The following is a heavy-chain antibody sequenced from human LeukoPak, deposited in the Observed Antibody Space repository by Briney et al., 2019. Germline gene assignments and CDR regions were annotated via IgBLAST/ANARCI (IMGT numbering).Heavy chain of an antibody. CDR1: GHAFTNYG. Sequence: ASVKVSCKASGHAFTNYGVGWLRLAPGQGLQWLGWISTFNGNTNYAQIVQDRVTMTTDTSTNTAYLELRSLRSDDTAVYYCARRHLIGNGYFDHWGQGTLVTVSS. CDR2: ISTFNGNT. D-gene: IGHD1-1*01. V-gene: IGHV1-18*01. CDR3: ARRHLIGNGYFDH. J-gene: IGHJ4*02.